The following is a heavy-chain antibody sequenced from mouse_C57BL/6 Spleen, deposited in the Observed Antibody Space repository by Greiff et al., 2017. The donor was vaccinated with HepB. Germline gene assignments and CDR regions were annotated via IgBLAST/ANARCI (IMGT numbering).Heavy chain of an antibody. CDR1: GYSFTDYN. V-gene: IGHV1-39*01. CDR3: ARGMTYYGSFYYFDY. J-gene: IGHJ2*01. D-gene: IGHD1-1*01. CDR2: INPNYGTT. Sequence: VHVKQSGPELVKPGASVKISCKASGYSFTDYNMNWVKQSNGKSLEWIGVINPNYGTTSYNQKFKGKATLTVDQSSSTAYMQLNSLTSEDSAVYYCARGMTYYGSFYYFDYWGQGTTLTVSS.